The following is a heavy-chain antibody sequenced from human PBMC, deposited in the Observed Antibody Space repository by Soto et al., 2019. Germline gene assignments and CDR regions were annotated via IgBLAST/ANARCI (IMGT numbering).Heavy chain of an antibody. CDR1: RHTLSHNH. D-gene: IGHD1-1*01. J-gene: IGHJ4*02. CDR2: IYSGGAT. V-gene: IGHV3-66*01. Sequence: EVQLVESGGGLVQPGVPLTLLCAASRHTLSHNHVRWVPQAPGKGRVGVSLIYSGGATYYADSVKGRFTISRDNSKNTLYLQMNSLRAEDTAVYYCARDGTYNWVGGQGILVTVSS. CDR3: ARDGTYNWV.